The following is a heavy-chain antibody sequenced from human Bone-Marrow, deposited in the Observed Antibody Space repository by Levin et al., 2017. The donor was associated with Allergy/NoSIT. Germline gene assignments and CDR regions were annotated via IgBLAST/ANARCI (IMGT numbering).Heavy chain of an antibody. V-gene: IGHV4-34*01. CDR2: INHSGST. Sequence: SQTLSLTCAVGGGSFTGYFWTWIRQPPGKGLEWIGEINHSGSTKYNPSLTSRVTISVDTSKKEFSLNLSSVTAADTAVFYCARGGRWSFSYYFDYWGQGTRVTVSS. D-gene: IGHD3-10*01. CDR3: ARGGRWSFSYYFDY. J-gene: IGHJ4*02. CDR1: GGSFTGYF.